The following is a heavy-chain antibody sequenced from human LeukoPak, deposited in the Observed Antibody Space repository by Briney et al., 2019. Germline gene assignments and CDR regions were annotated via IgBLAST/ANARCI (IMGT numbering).Heavy chain of an antibody. CDR3: ATAVLLRNYYGLGTYYNGAFDI. CDR2: VGGSGAST. J-gene: IGHJ3*02. Sequence: PGGSLRLSCAASGFTFSSHAMSWVRQAPGKGLKWVSTVGGSGASTYYADSVKGRFSISRDNSDNTLYLHMNSLRAEDTAVYYCATAVLLRNYYGLGTYYNGAFDIWGQGTMVTVSS. V-gene: IGHV3-23*01. CDR1: GFTFSSHA. D-gene: IGHD3-10*01.